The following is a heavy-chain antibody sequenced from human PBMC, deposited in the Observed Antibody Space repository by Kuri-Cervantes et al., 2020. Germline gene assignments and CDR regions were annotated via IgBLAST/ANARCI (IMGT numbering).Heavy chain of an antibody. CDR2: ISGSGGST. CDR1: GFTVSSNY. V-gene: IGHV3-23*01. J-gene: IGHJ5*02. D-gene: IGHD3-16*01. CDR3: ARARNFGIVGFDP. Sequence: GESLKISCAASGFTVSSNYMSWVRQAPGKGLEWVSAISGSGGSTYYADSVKGRSTISRDNSKNTLYLQMNSLRAEDTAVYYCARARNFGIVGFDPWGQGTLVTVSS.